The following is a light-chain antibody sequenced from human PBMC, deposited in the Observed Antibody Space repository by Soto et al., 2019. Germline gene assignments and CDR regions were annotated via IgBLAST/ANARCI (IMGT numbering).Light chain of an antibody. CDR1: SSDVGNYNL. CDR3: CSSASTGTYV. V-gene: IGLV2-23*01. Sequence: QSALTQPASVSGSPGQSIAISCNGTSSDVGNYNLVSWYQQHSGKAPKLMIYEGTKRPSGVSDRFSGSKSGNTASLTISGLQAEDEADYYCCSSASTGTYVFGTGTKLTVL. CDR2: EGT. J-gene: IGLJ1*01.